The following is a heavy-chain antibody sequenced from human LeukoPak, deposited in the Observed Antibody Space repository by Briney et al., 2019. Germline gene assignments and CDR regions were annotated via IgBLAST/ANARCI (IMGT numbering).Heavy chain of an antibody. J-gene: IGHJ4*02. V-gene: IGHV1-3*03. CDR3: ARGIWSTTLTAYYLDY. CDR2: IDACNGST. CDR1: GSDFTKYA. Sequence: ASVKLSCKASGSDFTKYAVQWVSQAPGQRREWVGGIDACNGSTKYSQDFQGRVTISSETSSSIAYMELSSLRYDDMAVYYCARGIWSTTLTAYYLDYWGQGTLVTVSS. D-gene: IGHD2-21*02.